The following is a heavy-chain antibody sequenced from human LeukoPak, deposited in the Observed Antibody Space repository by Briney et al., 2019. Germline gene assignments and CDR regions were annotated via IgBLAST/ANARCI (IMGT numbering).Heavy chain of an antibody. D-gene: IGHD4/OR15-4a*01. CDR2: ISYDGSNK. CDR1: GFTFSSYA. CDR3: ARTQSMVFDY. V-gene: IGHV3-30*04. Sequence: GGSLRLSCAASGFTFSSYAMHWVRQAPGKGLEWVAVISYDGSNKYYADSVKGRFTISRDNSKNTLYLQMNSLRAEDTAVYYCARTQSMVFDYWGQGTLVTVSS. J-gene: IGHJ4*02.